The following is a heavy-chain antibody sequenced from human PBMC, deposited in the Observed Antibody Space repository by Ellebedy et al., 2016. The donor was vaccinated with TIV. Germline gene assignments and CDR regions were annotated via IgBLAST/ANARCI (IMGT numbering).Heavy chain of an antibody. D-gene: IGHD3-22*01. CDR3: ASGPNYYDSSGYFAY. J-gene: IGHJ4*02. CDR2: MYYSGST. CDR1: GGSISSSSYY. Sequence: MPSETLSLTCTVSGGSISSSSYYWGWIRQPPGKGLEWIGSMYYSGSTYNNPSLKSRVTISVDTSKNQFSLKLSSVTAADTAVYYCASGPNYYDSSGYFAYWGQGTLVTVSS. V-gene: IGHV4-39*01.